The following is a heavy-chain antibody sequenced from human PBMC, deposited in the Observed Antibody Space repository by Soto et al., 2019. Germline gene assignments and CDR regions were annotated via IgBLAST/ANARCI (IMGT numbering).Heavy chain of an antibody. CDR3: ARQTTFSSSWYDY. Sequence: PSETLSLTCTVSGGSISNYYWTWIRQPAGKGLEWIGRIYSSRSTNYNSSLKSRVTMSVDTSKNQFSLKLTSVTAADTAVYYCARQTTFSSSWYDYWGQGTLVTVSS. D-gene: IGHD6-13*01. CDR1: GGSISNYY. J-gene: IGHJ4*02. CDR2: IYSSRST. V-gene: IGHV4-4*07.